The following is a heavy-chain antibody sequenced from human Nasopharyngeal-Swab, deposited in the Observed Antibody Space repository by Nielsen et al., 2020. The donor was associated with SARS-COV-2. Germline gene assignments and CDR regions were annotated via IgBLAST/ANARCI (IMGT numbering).Heavy chain of an antibody. D-gene: IGHD2/OR15-2a*01. CDR1: GYSFTTYW. V-gene: IGHV5-51*01. Sequence: GESLKISCKGSGYSFTTYWIAWVRQMTGEGLEWMGTIYPANSETAYSPSFQGQVTISADRSVTTAYLQWSSLKASDSAVYYCARHMGYFHTSIWLDPWGQGTLVTVSS. CDR3: ARHMGYFHTSIWLDP. CDR2: IYPANSET. J-gene: IGHJ5*02.